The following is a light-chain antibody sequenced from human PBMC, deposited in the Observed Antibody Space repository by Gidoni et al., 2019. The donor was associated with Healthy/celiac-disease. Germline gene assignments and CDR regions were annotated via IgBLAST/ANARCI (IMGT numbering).Light chain of an antibody. CDR1: QSVSSN. Sequence: EIVMTQSPATLSVSPGERATLSCGASQSVSSNLAWYQQKPGQAPRLLIYGASTRATGIPARFSGSGSGTEFTLTISSLQSEDFAVYYCQQYNNWPRGALTFGGGTKVEIK. CDR2: GAS. V-gene: IGKV3-15*01. CDR3: QQYNNWPRGALT. J-gene: IGKJ4*01.